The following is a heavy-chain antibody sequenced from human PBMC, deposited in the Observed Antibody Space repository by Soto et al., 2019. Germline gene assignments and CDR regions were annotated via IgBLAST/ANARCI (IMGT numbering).Heavy chain of an antibody. CDR3: ARAAHFWSGYFKVRWFDP. J-gene: IGHJ5*02. CDR2: IYYSGST. CDR1: GGSINNYY. D-gene: IGHD3-3*02. Sequence: SETLSLTCTVSGGSINNYYWSWIRQPPGKGLEWIGYIYYSGSTNYNPSLKSRVTISVDTSENQFSLRLSSVTAADTAVYYCARAAHFWSGYFKVRWFDPWGQGPPVPVSS. V-gene: IGHV4-59*01.